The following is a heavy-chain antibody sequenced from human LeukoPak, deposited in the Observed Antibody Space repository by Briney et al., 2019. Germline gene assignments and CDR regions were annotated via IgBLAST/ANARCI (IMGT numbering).Heavy chain of an antibody. Sequence: ASVKVSCKASGYTFTNYVIGWWGQAPGQGLEWLGWINTYNGNTNNAQNFQDRVTMTADTSTSTAYLEMRGLRSDDTAVYYCARGLTGGMDCDYWGQGTLVTVSS. J-gene: IGHJ4*02. D-gene: IGHD7-27*01. CDR3: ARGLTGGMDCDY. V-gene: IGHV1-18*01. CDR2: INTYNGNT. CDR1: GYTFTNYV.